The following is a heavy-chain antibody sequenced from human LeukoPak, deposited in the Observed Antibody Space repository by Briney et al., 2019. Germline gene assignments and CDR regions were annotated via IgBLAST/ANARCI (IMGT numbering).Heavy chain of an antibody. Sequence: PGGSLRLSCAASGFTFTDYYMSWIRQAPGKGLEWVSYISGTSRYTNYGDSVKGRFTISRDNAKNSLYLQMNSLRAEDTAVYYCARDLEGYHYGSGNYPQWGQGTLITVSS. J-gene: IGHJ4*02. CDR2: ISGTSRYT. D-gene: IGHD3-10*01. V-gene: IGHV3-11*05. CDR3: ARDLEGYHYGSGNYPQ. CDR1: GFTFTDYY.